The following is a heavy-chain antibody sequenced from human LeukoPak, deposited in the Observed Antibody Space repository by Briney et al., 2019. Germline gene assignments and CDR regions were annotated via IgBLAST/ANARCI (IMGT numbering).Heavy chain of an antibody. J-gene: IGHJ4*02. CDR2: IYKSETT. Sequence: SETLSLTCSVSGASISSSNYFWGWIRQSPGKGLEWIGSIYKSETTFYNPSLESRVTISLDTSKNQFSLILTAVTAADTAVYYCARGTLYSGWSYYLDYWGQGTLVTVSS. V-gene: IGHV4-39*07. D-gene: IGHD6-19*01. CDR1: GASISSSNYF. CDR3: ARGTLYSGWSYYLDY.